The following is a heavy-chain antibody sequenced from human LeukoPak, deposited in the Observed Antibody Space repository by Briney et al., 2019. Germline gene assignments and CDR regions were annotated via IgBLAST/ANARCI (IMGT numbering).Heavy chain of an antibody. CDR2: INHSGST. CDR1: GGSFSGYY. D-gene: IGHD4-17*01. V-gene: IGHV4-34*01. J-gene: IGHJ4*02. CDR3: AREGDYGDYYFDY. Sequence: SETLSLTCAVDGGSFSGYYWSWIRQPPGKGLEWIGEINHSGSTNYNPSLKSRVTISVDTSKNQFSLKLSSVTAADTAVYYCAREGDYGDYYFDYWGQGTLVTVSS.